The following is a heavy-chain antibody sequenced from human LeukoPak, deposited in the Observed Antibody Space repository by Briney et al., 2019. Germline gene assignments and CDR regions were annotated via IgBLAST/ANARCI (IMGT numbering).Heavy chain of an antibody. Sequence: PSETLSLTCTVSGGSISSSSYYWGWIRQPPGKGLEWIGSIYYSGSTYYNPSLKSRVTISVDTSKNQFSLKLSSVTAADTAVYYCARQEMATISGAFDIWGQGTMVTVSS. J-gene: IGHJ3*02. D-gene: IGHD5-24*01. V-gene: IGHV4-39*01. CDR3: ARQEMATISGAFDI. CDR1: GGSISSSSYY. CDR2: IYYSGST.